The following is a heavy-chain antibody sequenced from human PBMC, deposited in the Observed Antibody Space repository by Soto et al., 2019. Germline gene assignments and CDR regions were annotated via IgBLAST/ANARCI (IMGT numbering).Heavy chain of an antibody. J-gene: IGHJ3*02. CDR1: GDSVSSNSAA. CDR2: TYYGSKWYN. D-gene: IGHD3-9*01. V-gene: IGHV6-1*01. Sequence: SQTLSLTCAISGDSVSSNSAAWNWIRQSPSRGLEWLGRTYYGSKWYNDYAVSVKSRITINPDTSKNQFSRQLNSVTPEDTAVYYCARVGYDILTGYPDAFDIWGQGTMVTVSS. CDR3: ARVGYDILTGYPDAFDI.